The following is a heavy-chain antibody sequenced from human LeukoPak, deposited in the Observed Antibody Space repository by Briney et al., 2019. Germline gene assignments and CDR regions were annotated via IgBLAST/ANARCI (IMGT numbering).Heavy chain of an antibody. CDR2: INPNSGGT. CDR3: ATDHLKQRLRKEDYYYGMDF. J-gene: IGHJ6*02. CDR1: GYTLTDYY. D-gene: IGHD6-25*01. V-gene: IGHV1-2*02. Sequence: ASVKDSCKASGYTLTDYYMHWVRQAPGQGLEWMGWINPNSGGTNYAQKFQGRVTMARVTIISTAYMELSKLRSDDTAVYYCATDHLKQRLRKEDYYYGMDFWGQGTTVTVSS.